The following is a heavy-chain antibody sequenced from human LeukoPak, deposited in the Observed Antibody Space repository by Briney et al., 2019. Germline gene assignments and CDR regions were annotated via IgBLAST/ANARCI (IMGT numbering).Heavy chain of an antibody. Sequence: TPSETLSLTCTVSGGSISSYYWSWIRQPPGKGLEWIGYIHYSGTTNYNPSLKSRVTISVDTSKNQFSLKLSSVTAADTAVYYCARGLGGSGSYYNQHWLYWGQGSLVTVSS. D-gene: IGHD3-10*01. CDR3: ARGLGGSGSYYNQHWLY. CDR1: GGSISSYY. V-gene: IGHV4-59*01. CDR2: IHYSGTT. J-gene: IGHJ4*02.